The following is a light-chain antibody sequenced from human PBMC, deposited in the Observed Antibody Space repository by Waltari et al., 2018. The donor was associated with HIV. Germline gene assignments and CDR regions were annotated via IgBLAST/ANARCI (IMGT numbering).Light chain of an antibody. Sequence: QSALTQPPSASGSPGQSVTISCSGPSSYVGDYDFVSWYQQHPGKVPKLILYEVNKRPSGVPDRFSGSKSGHTASLTVSGLQADDEADYYCSSYAGSNNVVFGGGTKLTVL. CDR1: SSYVGDYDF. J-gene: IGLJ2*01. V-gene: IGLV2-8*01. CDR2: EVN. CDR3: SSYAGSNNVV.